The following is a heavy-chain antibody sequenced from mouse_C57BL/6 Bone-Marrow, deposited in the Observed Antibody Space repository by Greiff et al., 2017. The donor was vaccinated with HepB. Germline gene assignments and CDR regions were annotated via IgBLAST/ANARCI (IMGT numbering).Heavy chain of an antibody. V-gene: IGHV1-5*01. CDR3: TVYDGQGDFDY. D-gene: IGHD2-3*01. CDR2: IYPGNSDT. CDR1: GYTFTSYW. J-gene: IGHJ2*01. Sequence: VQLQQSGTVLARPGASVKMSCKTSGYTFTSYWMHWVKQRPGQGLEWIGAIYPGNSDTSYNQKFKGKAKLTAVTSASTAYMELSSLTNEDSAVYYCTVYDGQGDFDYWGQGTTLTVSS.